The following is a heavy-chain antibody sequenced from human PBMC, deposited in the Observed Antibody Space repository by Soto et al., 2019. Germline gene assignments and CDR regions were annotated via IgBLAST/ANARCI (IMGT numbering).Heavy chain of an antibody. J-gene: IGHJ6*02. CDR1: KFTFASYV. CDR3: AREMIPMIMGGMSAMDV. Sequence: QVQLVESGGGVVQPERSQRLSCTASKFTFASYVMHWVRQAPGEGLEWVALISFDGTNKYYADSVKGRFTISRDNSKNTMYLQMNSLRPEDTAVYYCAREMIPMIMGGMSAMDVWGQGPRSPSP. CDR2: ISFDGTNK. V-gene: IGHV3-30*04. D-gene: IGHD3-22*01.